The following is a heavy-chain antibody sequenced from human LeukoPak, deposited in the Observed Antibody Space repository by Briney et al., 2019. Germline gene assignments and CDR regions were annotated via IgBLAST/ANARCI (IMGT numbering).Heavy chain of an antibody. V-gene: IGHV3-43*01. D-gene: IGHD4-17*01. CDR2: ISWDGHST. J-gene: IGHJ6*03. Sequence: GGSLRLSCAASGFTFDDYTMHWVRQAPGKGLEWVSLISWDGHSTYYGDSVKGRFTISRDNSKNSLYLQMNSLRTEDTALYYCTKDRAARYGVYYYYMDVWGNGTTVTISS. CDR1: GFTFDDYT. CDR3: TKDRAARYGVYYYYMDV.